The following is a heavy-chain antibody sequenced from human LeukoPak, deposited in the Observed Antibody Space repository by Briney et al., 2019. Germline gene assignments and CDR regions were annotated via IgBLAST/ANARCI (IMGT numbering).Heavy chain of an antibody. J-gene: IGHJ5*02. V-gene: IGHV4-59*08. D-gene: IGHD3-22*01. CDR1: GGSISSYY. Sequence: SETLSLTCTVSGGSISSYYRSWIRQPPGKGLEWIGYIYYSGSTNYNPSLKSRVTISVDTSKNQFSLKLSSVTAADTAVYYCARLETYYYDSSGYFWFDPWGQGTLVTVSS. CDR3: ARLETYYYDSSGYFWFDP. CDR2: IYYSGST.